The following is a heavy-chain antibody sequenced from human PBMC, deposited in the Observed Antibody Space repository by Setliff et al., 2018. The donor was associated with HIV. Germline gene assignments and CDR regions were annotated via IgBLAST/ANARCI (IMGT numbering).Heavy chain of an antibody. D-gene: IGHD3-9*01. CDR3: TRRQTGGGVRGAFDM. CDR1: GGTVSSGGYY. V-gene: IGHV4-31*03. Sequence: SETLSLTCTVSGGTVSSGGYYWSWIRQHPGKGLEWIGFIYHRGNTHYNSSLKSRLTISVDTSKNQFSLKLSSVTAADTAVYYCTRRQTGGGVRGAFDMWGRGTLVTVSS. J-gene: IGHJ4*02. CDR2: IYHRGNT.